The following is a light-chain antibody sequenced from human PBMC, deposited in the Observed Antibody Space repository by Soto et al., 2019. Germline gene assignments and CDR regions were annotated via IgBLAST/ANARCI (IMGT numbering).Light chain of an antibody. CDR1: QTINNN. V-gene: IGKV3-15*01. J-gene: IGKJ1*01. CDR3: QQYGSSPET. Sequence: VMTQAPATLSVSPGERATLSCRASQTINNNVAWYQLKDGQVPRLLIYGASTRATDVPARFSGSGSGTEFTLTISRLEPEDFAVYYCQQYGSSPETFGQGTKVDIK. CDR2: GAS.